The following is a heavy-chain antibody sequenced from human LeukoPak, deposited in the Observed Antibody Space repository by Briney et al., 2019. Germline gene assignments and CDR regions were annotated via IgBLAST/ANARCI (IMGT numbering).Heavy chain of an antibody. Sequence: PSETLSLTCTVSGGSISSYYWSWIRQPPGKGLEWIGYIYYSGSTYYNPSLKSRVTISVDTSKNQFSLKLSSVTAADTAVYYCVRYCSGGSCYWYYGMDVWGQGTTVTVSS. CDR3: VRYCSGGSCYWYYGMDV. CDR1: GGSISSYY. V-gene: IGHV4-59*06. J-gene: IGHJ6*02. CDR2: IYYSGST. D-gene: IGHD2-15*01.